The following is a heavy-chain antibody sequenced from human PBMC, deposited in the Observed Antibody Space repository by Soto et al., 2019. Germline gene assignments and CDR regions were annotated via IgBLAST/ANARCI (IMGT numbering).Heavy chain of an antibody. CDR3: ARDDVDTAMGHYYYYGMDV. D-gene: IGHD5-18*01. J-gene: IGHJ6*02. V-gene: IGHV3-21*01. CDR2: ISSSSSYI. CDR1: GFTFSSYS. Sequence: EVELVESRGGLVKPGGSLRLSCAASGFTFSSYSMNWVRQAPGKGLEWVSSISSSSSYIYYADSVKGRFTISRDNAKNSLYLLMNSLRAEDTAVYYCARDDVDTAMGHYYYYGMDVWGQGTTVTVSS.